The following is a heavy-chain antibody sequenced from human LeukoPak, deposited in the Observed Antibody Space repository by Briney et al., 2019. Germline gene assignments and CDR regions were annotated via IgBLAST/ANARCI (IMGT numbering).Heavy chain of an antibody. J-gene: IGHJ4*02. CDR1: GFTFSSYG. CDR3: ARRGDTPMDGDY. Sequence: GGSLRLSCAASGFTFSSYGMNWVRQAPGKGLEWLSYLSNTNMIHYAESVKGRFTISRDNAKNSLYLQMDGLRAEDTAVYYCARRGDTPMDGDYWGQGTLVTVSS. V-gene: IGHV3-48*01. CDR2: LSNTNMI. D-gene: IGHD5-18*01.